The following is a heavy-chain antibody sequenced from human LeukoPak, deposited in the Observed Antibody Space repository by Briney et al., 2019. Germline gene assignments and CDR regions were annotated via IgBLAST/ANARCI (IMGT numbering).Heavy chain of an antibody. V-gene: IGHV3-30*18. CDR1: GFTFSSYG. Sequence: GGSLRLSCAASGFTFSSYGMHWVRQAPGKGLEWVAVISYDGSNKYYADSVKGRFTISRDNSKNTLYLQMNSLRAEDTAVYYCAKDPYDYWGQGTLVTVSS. CDR3: AKDPYDY. CDR2: ISYDGSNK. J-gene: IGHJ4*02.